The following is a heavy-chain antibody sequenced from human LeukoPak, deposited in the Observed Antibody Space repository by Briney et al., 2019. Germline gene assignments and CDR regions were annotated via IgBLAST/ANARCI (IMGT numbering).Heavy chain of an antibody. Sequence: GGSLRLSCAASGFTVSSTYMSWVRQAPGKGLECASVIYSGGSSFYADSVKGRFTISRGNSKNTLYLQMNSLRAEDTAVYYCASSVGWALDYWGQGTLVTVSS. CDR3: ASSVGWALDY. D-gene: IGHD1-26*01. J-gene: IGHJ4*02. CDR1: GFTVSSTY. CDR2: IYSGGSS. V-gene: IGHV3-53*01.